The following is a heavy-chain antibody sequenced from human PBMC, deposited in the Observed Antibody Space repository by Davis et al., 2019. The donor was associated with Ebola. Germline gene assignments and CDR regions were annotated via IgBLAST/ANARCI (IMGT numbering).Heavy chain of an antibody. V-gene: IGHV6-1*01. Sequence: HSQTLSLTCAISVDSVSGVGWNWLSQSPSRGSECQGRTYYSCSKWYNDYAVSVKSRITINPDTSKNQFSLQLNSVTPEDTALYYCDRGWLRGGLDVCGEGTTVTVSS. J-gene: IGHJ6*04. CDR2: TYYSCSKWYN. D-gene: IGHD5-18*01. CDR3: DRGWLRGGLDV. CDR1: VDSVSGVG.